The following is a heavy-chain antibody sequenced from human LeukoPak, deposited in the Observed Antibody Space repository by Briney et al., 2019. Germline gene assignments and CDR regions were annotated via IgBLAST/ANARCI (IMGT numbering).Heavy chain of an antibody. D-gene: IGHD2-21*01. CDR1: GFIFSSYG. CDR3: AKRRGEDYFDY. J-gene: IGHJ4*02. Sequence: PGGSLRLSCAASGFIFSSYGMHWVRQTPGKGLEWVAFIRYDGSNKYYADSVKDRFTISRDNSENTMYLQMNSLRVEDTAIYSCAKRRGEDYFDYWGQGSLVTVSS. CDR2: IRYDGSNK. V-gene: IGHV3-30*02.